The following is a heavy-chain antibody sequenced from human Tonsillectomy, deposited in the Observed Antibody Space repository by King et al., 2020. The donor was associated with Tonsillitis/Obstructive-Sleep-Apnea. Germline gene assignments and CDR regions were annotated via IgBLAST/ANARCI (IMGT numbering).Heavy chain of an antibody. V-gene: IGHV4-59*02. CDR2: IYNNGST. D-gene: IGHD2-2*01. CDR3: AREGASVVGPASDGMDV. Sequence: VQLQESGPGLVKPSETLSLTCAVSGDSVTSHYWNWIRQPPGKGLVWIGCIYNNGSTNYNPSLKSRVTISVDTTKNQFSLKVRSVTAADTAVYYCAREGASVVGPASDGMDVWGPGTPVTVSS. J-gene: IGHJ6*02. CDR1: GDSVTSHY.